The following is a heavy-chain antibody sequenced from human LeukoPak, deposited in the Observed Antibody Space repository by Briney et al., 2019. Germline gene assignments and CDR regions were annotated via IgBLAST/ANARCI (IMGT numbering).Heavy chain of an antibody. Sequence: GSLRLSCAASGFTFSRYWMHWVRQVPGKGLVWVSRINSDASDTNYADSVKGRFTIYRDNTKNTLYLQMSSLRAEDTAVYYCAVLSLGWGQGTLVTVSS. CDR3: AVLSLG. CDR1: GFTFSRYW. V-gene: IGHV3-74*01. J-gene: IGHJ4*02. CDR2: INSDASDT.